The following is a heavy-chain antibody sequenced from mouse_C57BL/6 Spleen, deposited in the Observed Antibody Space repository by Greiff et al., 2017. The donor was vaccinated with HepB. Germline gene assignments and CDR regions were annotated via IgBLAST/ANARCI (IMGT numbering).Heavy chain of an antibody. CDR2: IDPSDSYT. J-gene: IGHJ2*01. V-gene: IGHV1-69*01. CDR1: GYTFTSYW. CDR3: ARRLWLLYYFDY. D-gene: IGHD2-2*01. Sequence: QVQLQQSGAELVMPGASVKLSCKASGYTFTSYWMHWVKQRPGQGLEWIGEIDPSDSYTNYNQKFKGKSTLTVDKSSSTAYMQLSSLTSEDSAVYYCARRLWLLYYFDYWGQGTTLTVSS.